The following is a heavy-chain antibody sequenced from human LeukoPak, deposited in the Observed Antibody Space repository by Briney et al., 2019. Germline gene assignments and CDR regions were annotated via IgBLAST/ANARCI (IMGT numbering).Heavy chain of an antibody. J-gene: IGHJ4*02. V-gene: IGHV3-23*01. CDR3: AKDLVGWYSYGYFDY. D-gene: IGHD5-18*01. CDR1: GFTFSSYA. Sequence: GGSLRLSCAASGFTFSSYAMSRVRQAPGKGLEWVSAISGSGGSTYYADSVKGRFTISRDYSKNTLYLQMNSLRAEDTAVYYCAKDLVGWYSYGYFDYWGQGTLVTVSS. CDR2: ISGSGGST.